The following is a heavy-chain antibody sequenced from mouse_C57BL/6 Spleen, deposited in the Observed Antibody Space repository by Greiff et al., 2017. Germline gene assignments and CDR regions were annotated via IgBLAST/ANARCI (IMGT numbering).Heavy chain of an antibody. J-gene: IGHJ2*01. Sequence: VRLQQSGAELVRPGASVKLSCTASGFNIKDDYMHWVKQRPEQGLEWIGWIDPENGDTEYASKFQGKATITADTSSNTAYLQLSSLTSEDTAVYYCTLYGSLDYWGQGTTLTVSS. CDR2: IDPENGDT. CDR3: TLYGSLDY. V-gene: IGHV14-4*01. D-gene: IGHD1-1*01. CDR1: GFNIKDDY.